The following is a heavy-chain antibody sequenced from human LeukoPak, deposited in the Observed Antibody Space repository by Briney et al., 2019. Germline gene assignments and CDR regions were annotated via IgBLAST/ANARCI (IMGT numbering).Heavy chain of an antibody. V-gene: IGHV4-34*01. J-gene: IGHJ3*02. CDR2: INHCGST. CDR3: ARGGTYCSGGSCSRHSGAFDI. CDR1: GGSFSGYY. Sequence: SETLSLTCAVYGGSFSGYYWSWIRQPPGKGLEWIGEINHCGSTNYNPSLKSRVTISVDTSKNQFSLKLSSVTAADTAVYYCARGGTYCSGGSCSRHSGAFDIWGQGTVVTVSS. D-gene: IGHD2-15*01.